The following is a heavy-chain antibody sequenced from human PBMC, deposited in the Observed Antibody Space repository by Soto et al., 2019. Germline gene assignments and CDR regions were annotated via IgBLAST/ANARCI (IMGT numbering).Heavy chain of an antibody. D-gene: IGHD6-13*01. CDR2: MSYDGTKE. J-gene: IGHJ4*02. Sequence: GGSLILSFAASGFTFSTYGMHWVRQSPGKGLEWVAAMSYDGTKEYCVDSVKGLFTISRDNSRNTLFLQLNSLRDEDTAVYYCAKEYGSTWIDHWGQGTPVTVSS. V-gene: IGHV3-30*18. CDR3: AKEYGSTWIDH. CDR1: GFTFSTYG.